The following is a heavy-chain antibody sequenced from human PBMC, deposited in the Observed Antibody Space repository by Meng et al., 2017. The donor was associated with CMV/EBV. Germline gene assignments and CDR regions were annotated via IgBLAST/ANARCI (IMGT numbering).Heavy chain of an antibody. J-gene: IGHJ3*02. CDR3: AKVTGRCSSTSCYFDAFDI. Sequence: SCAASGFTFSSYAMSWVRQAPGKGLEWVSAISGSGGSTYYADSVKGRFTISRDNSKNTLYLQMNSLRAEDTAVYYCAKVTGRCSSTSCYFDAFDIWGQGTMVTVSS. V-gene: IGHV3-23*01. CDR1: GFTFSSYA. D-gene: IGHD2-2*01. CDR2: ISGSGGST.